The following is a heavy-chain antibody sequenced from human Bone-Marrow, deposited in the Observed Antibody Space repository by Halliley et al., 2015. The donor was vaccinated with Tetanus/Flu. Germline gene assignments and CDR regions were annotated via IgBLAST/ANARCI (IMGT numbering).Heavy chain of an antibody. J-gene: IGHJ4*02. CDR2: IHSRGTV. CDR3: ARQGAQAGIGN. V-gene: IGHV4-39*01. D-gene: IGHD6-25*01. Sequence: LGWIGSIHSRGTVYYNPSLKGRVPISVDTSKNQLSLKLTSVIAADTSVYYCARQGAQAGIGNWGQGTLVTVSS.